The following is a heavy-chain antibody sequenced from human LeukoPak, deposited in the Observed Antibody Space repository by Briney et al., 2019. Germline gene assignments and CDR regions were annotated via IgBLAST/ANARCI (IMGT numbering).Heavy chain of an antibody. D-gene: IGHD1-26*01. CDR3: AKEWVRTCFFED. CDR2: ISYDGSNK. Sequence: GRSLRLSCAASGFTFSSYGMHWVRQAPGKGLEWVAVISYDGSNKYYADSVKGRFTISRDNSKNTLYLQMNSLRAEDTAVYYCAKEWVRTCFFEDWGQGTLVTVSS. V-gene: IGHV3-30*18. CDR1: GFTFSSYG. J-gene: IGHJ4*02.